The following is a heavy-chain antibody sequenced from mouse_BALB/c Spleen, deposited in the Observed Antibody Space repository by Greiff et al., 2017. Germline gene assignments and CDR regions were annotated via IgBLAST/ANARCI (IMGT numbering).Heavy chain of an antibody. J-gene: IGHJ2*01. Sequence: QVQLKESGPGLVAPSQSLSITCTVSGFSLTSYGVHWVRQPPGKGLEWLGVIWAGGSTNYNSPLMSRLSISKDNSKSQVFLKMNSLQTDDTAMYYCARDGGYYGSSYAFDYWGQGTTLTVSS. CDR3: ARDGGYYGSSYAFDY. D-gene: IGHD1-1*01. CDR2: IWAGGST. V-gene: IGHV2-9*02. CDR1: GFSLTSYG.